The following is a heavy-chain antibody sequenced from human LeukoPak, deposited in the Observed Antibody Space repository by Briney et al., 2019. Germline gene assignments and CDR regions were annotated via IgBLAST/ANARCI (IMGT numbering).Heavy chain of an antibody. J-gene: IGHJ4*02. CDR3: ARGERAYDYIWGSYGREYYFDY. CDR1: GFTFDDYA. V-gene: IGHV3-43*02. Sequence: GGSLRLSCAASGFTFDDYAMHWVRQAPGKGLEWVSLIRGDGGSTYYADSVKGRFTISRDNSKNTLYLQMHSLRAEDTAVYYCARGERAYDYIWGSYGREYYFDYWGQGTLVTVSS. D-gene: IGHD3-16*01. CDR2: IRGDGGST.